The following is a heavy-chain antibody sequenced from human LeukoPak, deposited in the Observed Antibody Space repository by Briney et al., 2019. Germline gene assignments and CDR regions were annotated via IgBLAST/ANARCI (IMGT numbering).Heavy chain of an antibody. Sequence: GGSLRLSCAASGFTFSSYAMSWVRQAPGKGLEWVSSISSSSSYIYYADSVKGRFTISRDNAKNSLYLQMNSLRAEDTAVYYCARDYYDILTGYYETWYFDLWGRGTLVTVSS. J-gene: IGHJ2*01. CDR1: GFTFSSYA. V-gene: IGHV3-21*01. D-gene: IGHD3-9*01. CDR3: ARDYYDILTGYYETWYFDL. CDR2: ISSSSSYI.